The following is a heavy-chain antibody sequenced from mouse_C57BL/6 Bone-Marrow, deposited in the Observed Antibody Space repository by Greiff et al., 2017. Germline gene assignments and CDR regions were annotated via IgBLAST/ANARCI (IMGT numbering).Heavy chain of an antibody. CDR2: ISDGGSYT. CDR3: ASPLLLRSSWFAY. D-gene: IGHD1-1*01. J-gene: IGHJ3*01. CDR1: GFTFSSYA. Sequence: EVQLVESGGGLVKPGGSLKLSCAASGFTFSSYAMSWVRQTPEKRLEWVATISDGGSYTYYPDNVKGRFTISRDNAKNNLYLQMSHLKCEDTAMYYGASPLLLRSSWFAYWGQGTLVTVSA. V-gene: IGHV5-4*01.